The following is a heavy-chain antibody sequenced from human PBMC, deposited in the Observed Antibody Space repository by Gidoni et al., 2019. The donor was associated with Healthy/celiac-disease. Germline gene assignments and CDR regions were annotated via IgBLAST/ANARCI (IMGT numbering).Heavy chain of an antibody. V-gene: IGHV3-23*01. CDR2: ISGSGGST. J-gene: IGHJ4*02. CDR1: GFTFSRYA. CDR3: AKDPPLRTTGRYFDY. Sequence: VQLFGSGGGLVQPGGALGLSCGASGFTFSRYAMSWVRQAPGKGLEWVSAISGSGGSTYYADSVKGRFTISRDNSKNTLYLQMNSLRAEDTAVYYCAKDPPLRTTGRYFDYWGQGTLVTVSS. D-gene: IGHD1-1*01.